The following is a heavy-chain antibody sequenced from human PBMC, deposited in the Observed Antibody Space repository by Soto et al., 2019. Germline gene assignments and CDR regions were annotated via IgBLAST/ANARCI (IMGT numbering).Heavy chain of an antibody. CDR2: IYYSGST. D-gene: IGHD1-26*01. V-gene: IGHV4-31*03. J-gene: IGHJ4*02. Sequence: TLSLTGTVSVGSSSSGGYYWSWIRQHPGKGLEWIGYIYYSGSTYYNPSLKSRVTMSVDTSKNQFSLKLSSVTAADTAVYYCARAELVGATDYWGQGTLVTVSS. CDR3: ARAELVGATDY. CDR1: VGSSSSGGYY.